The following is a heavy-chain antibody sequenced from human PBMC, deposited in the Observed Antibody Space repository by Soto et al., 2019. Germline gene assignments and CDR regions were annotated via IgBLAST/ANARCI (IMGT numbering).Heavy chain of an antibody. CDR1: GGSINTFY. CDR3: AREGSYSAYNFAHGIQLWSFDF. J-gene: IGHJ4*02. V-gene: IGHV4-4*07. Sequence: SETLSLTCTVSGGSINTFYWSWVRQPAGKGLEWIGRIFSSGSTSFNPSPESRVAMSVDTSKNHFSLNLSSVTAADMAVYYCAREGSYSAYNFAHGIQLWSFDFWGQGALVTVSS. CDR2: IFSSGST. D-gene: IGHD5-12*01.